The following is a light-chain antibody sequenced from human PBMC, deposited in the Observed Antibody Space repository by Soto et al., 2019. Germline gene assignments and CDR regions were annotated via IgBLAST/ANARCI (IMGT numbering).Light chain of an antibody. CDR3: AVCDDSLAGRV. CDR1: SSNIGSNA. V-gene: IGLV1-44*01. CDR2: GQN. J-gene: IGLJ2*01. Sequence: QAVVTQPPSASGTPGQRVTISCSGSSSNIGSNAVTWYQYLPGTAPKLLIYGQNQRPAGVPDRFSGSKSGTSASLAISGLQSEDEADYYCAVCDDSLAGRVFGGGTKLTVL.